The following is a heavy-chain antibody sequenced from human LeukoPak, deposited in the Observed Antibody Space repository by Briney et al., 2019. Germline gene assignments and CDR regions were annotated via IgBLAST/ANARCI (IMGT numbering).Heavy chain of an antibody. V-gene: IGHV1-69-2*01. CDR2: VDPEDGET. J-gene: IGHJ3*02. Sequence: GASVKVSCKASGYTFTDYYMHWVQQAPGKGLEWMGRVDPEDGETIYAEKFQGRVTITADTSTDTAYMELSSLRSEDTAVYYCATCPVSDAFDIWGQGTMVTVSS. CDR1: GYTFTDYY. CDR3: ATCPVSDAFDI.